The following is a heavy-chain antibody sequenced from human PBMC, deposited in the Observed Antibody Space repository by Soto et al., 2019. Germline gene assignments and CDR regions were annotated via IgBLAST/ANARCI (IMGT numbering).Heavy chain of an antibody. J-gene: IGHJ4*02. CDR3: ATDYDILTGYQG. Sequence: ASVKVSCKVSGYTLTELSMHWVRQAPGKGLEWMGGFDPEDGETIYAQKFQGRVTMTEDTSTDTAYMELSSLRSEVTAVYYCATDYDILTGYQGWGQGTLVTVSS. CDR1: GYTLTELS. V-gene: IGHV1-24*01. CDR2: FDPEDGET. D-gene: IGHD3-9*01.